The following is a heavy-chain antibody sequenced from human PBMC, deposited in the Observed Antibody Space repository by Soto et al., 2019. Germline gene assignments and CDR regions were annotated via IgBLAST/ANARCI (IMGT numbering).Heavy chain of an antibody. J-gene: IGHJ6*03. CDR1: DWAFSVYY. Sequence: SETLSLTCSCYDWAFSVYYWTWMRQSPGNGLEWIGEIEHSGSAKYNTSLKGRVTTSVDTSNNPFALSLHSMTAADTAVYYCAGLRAFYYYMDVWGKGTPVTVSS. V-gene: IGHV4-34*01. CDR3: AGLRAFYYYMDV. D-gene: IGHD3-10*01. CDR2: IEHSGSA.